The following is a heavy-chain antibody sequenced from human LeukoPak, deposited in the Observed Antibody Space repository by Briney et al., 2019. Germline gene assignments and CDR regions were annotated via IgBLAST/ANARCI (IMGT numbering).Heavy chain of an antibody. J-gene: IGHJ4*02. V-gene: IGHV3-30*02. D-gene: IGHD3-9*01. CDR1: GFTFSSYG. CDR3: AKALTLYPEV. Sequence: PGGSLRLSCAASGFTFSSYGIHWVRQAPGKGLEWVAFIRYDGSNKYYADSVKGRFTISRDNSKNTLYLQMNRLRAEDTAVYYCAKALTLYPEVWGQGTLVTVSS. CDR2: IRYDGSNK.